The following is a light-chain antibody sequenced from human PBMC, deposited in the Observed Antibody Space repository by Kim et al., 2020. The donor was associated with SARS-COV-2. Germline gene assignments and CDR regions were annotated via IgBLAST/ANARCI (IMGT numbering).Light chain of an antibody. CDR3: QTWDSGTVI. CDR1: KLGDKY. CDR2: QDT. Sequence: SYELTQPPSVSVSPGQTASITCSGDKLGDKYACWYQQRPGQSPVLVIYQDTKRPSGIPERFSGSNSGNTATLTISGTQAMDEADYYCQTWDSGTVILGG. V-gene: IGLV3-1*01. J-gene: IGLJ2*01.